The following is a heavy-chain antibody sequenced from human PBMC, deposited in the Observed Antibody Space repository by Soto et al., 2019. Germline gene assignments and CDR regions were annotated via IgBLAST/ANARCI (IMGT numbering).Heavy chain of an antibody. CDR1: GGSFIGYY. D-gene: IGHD6-25*01. J-gene: IGHJ4*02. CDR3: ARGSGYLGF. CDR2: INHIGGT. V-gene: IGHV4-34*01. Sequence: SETLSLTCAVYGGSFIGYYWSWIRQPPGKGLEWIGEINHIGGTNYNPSLKSRVTLSIDTSKNQFFLKVSSVIAADTAVYYCARGSGYLGFWGQGTQVTVSS.